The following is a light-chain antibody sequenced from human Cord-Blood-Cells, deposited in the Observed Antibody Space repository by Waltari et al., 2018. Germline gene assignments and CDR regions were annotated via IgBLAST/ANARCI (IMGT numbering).Light chain of an antibody. Sequence: QSVLTQPPSASGTPGPRVTISSSGSSSTIGSNYVYWYQHLTGTAPKLLIYRNNQRPSGAPDRFSGSKSGTSASLDISGLRSEDEADYYCAAWDDSLSVVFGGGTKLTV. J-gene: IGLJ2*01. CDR3: AAWDDSLSVV. CDR2: RNN. CDR1: SSTIGSNY. V-gene: IGLV1-47*01.